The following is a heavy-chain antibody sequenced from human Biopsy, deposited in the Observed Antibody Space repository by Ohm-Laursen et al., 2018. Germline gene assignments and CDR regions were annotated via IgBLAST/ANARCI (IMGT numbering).Heavy chain of an antibody. CDR2: LNPVSGNS. CDR1: KYTFTSYD. J-gene: IGHJ5*02. V-gene: IGHV1-8*01. CDR3: GRAVRNQLLTDP. D-gene: IGHD1-7*01. Sequence: GASVKVSCKPSKYTFTSYDITWVRQASGQGPEWIGWLNPVSGNSNFGQKFRGRVTVTSDTSISTAYMELSGLTSDDTATYYCGRAVRNQLLTDPWGQGTLVTVTS.